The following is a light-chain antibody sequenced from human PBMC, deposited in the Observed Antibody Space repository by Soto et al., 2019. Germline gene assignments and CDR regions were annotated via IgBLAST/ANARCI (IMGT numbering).Light chain of an antibody. CDR3: QQYDNLPRFT. CDR1: QAISNY. CDR2: DAS. V-gene: IGKV1-33*01. Sequence: DIQMTQSPSSLSASVGDRVTITCQASQAISNYLNWYQQKPGKAPKLLIYDASNFETGVPSRFSGSGSGTDFTFTISSLQPEDIATYYCQQYDNLPRFTFGPGTKVDIK. J-gene: IGKJ3*01.